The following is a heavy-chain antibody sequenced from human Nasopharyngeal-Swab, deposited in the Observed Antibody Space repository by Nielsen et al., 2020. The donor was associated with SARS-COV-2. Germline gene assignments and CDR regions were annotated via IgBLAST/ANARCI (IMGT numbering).Heavy chain of an antibody. CDR3: AKGSLGIVRAMGRLDY. CDR2: ISGSGGST. D-gene: IGHD1-26*01. J-gene: IGHJ4*02. CDR1: GFTFSSYA. Sequence: GESLKISCAASGFTFSSYAMSWVRQAPGKGLEWVSAISGSGGSTYYADSVKGRFTISRDNSKNTLYLQMNSLRAEDTAVYYCAKGSLGIVRAMGRLDYWGQGTLVTVSS. V-gene: IGHV3-23*01.